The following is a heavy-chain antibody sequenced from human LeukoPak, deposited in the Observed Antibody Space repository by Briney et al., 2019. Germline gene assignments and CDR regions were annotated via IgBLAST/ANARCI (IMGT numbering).Heavy chain of an antibody. CDR3: AREDCSGGSCYSLSLTPVFHVFDI. CDR1: GYTFTNYG. D-gene: IGHD2-15*01. J-gene: IGHJ3*02. V-gene: IGHV1-18*01. CDR2: ISAYNGNT. Sequence: VASVKVSCKASGYTFTNYGISWVRQAPGQGLEWMGWISAYNGNTNYAQKLQGRVTMTTDTSTSTAYMNLRSLRSDDTAVYYCAREDCSGGSCYSLSLTPVFHVFDIWGQGTMVTVPS.